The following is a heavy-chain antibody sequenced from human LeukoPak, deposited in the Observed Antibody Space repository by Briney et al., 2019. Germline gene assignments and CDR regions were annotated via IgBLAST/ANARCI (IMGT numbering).Heavy chain of an antibody. J-gene: IGHJ4*02. V-gene: IGHV4-59*01. CDR1: GGSISSYY. D-gene: IGHD5-12*01. Sequence: SETLSLTCTVSGGSISSYYWSWIRQPPGKGLEWIGYIYYSGSTNYNPSLKSRVTISVDTSKNQFSLKLSSVTAADTAVYYCARGKWHYYFDYWGQGTLGTVSS. CDR2: IYYSGST. CDR3: ARGKWHYYFDY.